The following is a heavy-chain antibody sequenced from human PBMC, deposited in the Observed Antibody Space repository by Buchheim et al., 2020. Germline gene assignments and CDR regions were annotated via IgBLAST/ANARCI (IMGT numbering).Heavy chain of an antibody. V-gene: IGHV3-30-3*01. D-gene: IGHD5-12*01. CDR1: GFTFSSYA. J-gene: IGHJ4*02. CDR3: ARGLLSGYDYFDY. Sequence: QVQLVESGGGVVQPGRSLRLSCAASGFTFSSYAMHWVRQAPGKGLEWVAVISYDGSNKYYADSVTGRFTISRDNSKNTLYLQMNSLRAEDTAVYYCARGLLSGYDYFDYWGQGTL. CDR2: ISYDGSNK.